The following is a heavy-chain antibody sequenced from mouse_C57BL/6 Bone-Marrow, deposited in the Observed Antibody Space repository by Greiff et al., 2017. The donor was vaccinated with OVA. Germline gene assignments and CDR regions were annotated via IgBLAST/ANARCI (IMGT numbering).Heavy chain of an antibody. Sequence: QVQLKQPGAELVMPGASVKLSCKASGYTFTSYWMHWVKQRPGQGLEWIGEIDPSDSYTNYNQKFKGKSTLTVDKSSSTAYMQLSSLTSEDSAVYYCAREAYYSKRGFAYWGQGTLVTVSA. CDR1: GYTFTSYW. D-gene: IGHD2-5*01. CDR2: IDPSDSYT. J-gene: IGHJ3*01. V-gene: IGHV1-69*01. CDR3: AREAYYSKRGFAY.